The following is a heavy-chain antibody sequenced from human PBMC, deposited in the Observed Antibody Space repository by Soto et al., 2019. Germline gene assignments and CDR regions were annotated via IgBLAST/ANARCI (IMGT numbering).Heavy chain of an antibody. CDR3: AKDIVRSSWYRFFDY. V-gene: IGHV3-9*01. CDR1: GFTFDDYA. CDR2: ISWNSGSI. D-gene: IGHD6-13*01. J-gene: IGHJ4*02. Sequence: PGGSLRLSCAASGFTFDDYAMHWVRQAPGKGLEWVSGISWNSGSIGYADSVKGRFTISRDNAKNSLYLQMNSLRAEDTALYYCAKDIVRSSWYRFFDYWGQGTLVTVSS.